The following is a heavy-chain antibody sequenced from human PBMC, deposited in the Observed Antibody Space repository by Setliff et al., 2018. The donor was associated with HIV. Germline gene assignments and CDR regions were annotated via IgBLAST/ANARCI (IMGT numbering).Heavy chain of an antibody. V-gene: IGHV4-59*01. CDR3: ARGSSWQYYYYYYMDV. CDR2: IYYSGST. J-gene: IGHJ6*03. Sequence: SETLSLTCTVSGGSISSYYWSWIRQPPGKGLEWIGYIYYSGSTNYNPSLKSRVTISVDTSKNQFSLKLSSVTAADTAVYYCARGSSWQYYYYYYMDVWGKGTTDTVSS. CDR1: GGSISSYY. D-gene: IGHD6-13*01.